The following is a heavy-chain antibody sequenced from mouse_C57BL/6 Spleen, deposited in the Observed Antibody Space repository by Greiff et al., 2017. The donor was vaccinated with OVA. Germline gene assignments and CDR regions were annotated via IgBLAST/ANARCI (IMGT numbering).Heavy chain of an antibody. D-gene: IGHD1-1*01. Sequence: VQGVESGPGLVQPSQSLSITCTVSGFSLTSYGVHWVRQSPGKGLEWLGVIWSGGSTDYNAAFISRLSISKDNSKSQVFFKMNSLQADDAAIYYCARDYYASDWYFDVWGTGTTVTVSA. V-gene: IGHV2-2*01. J-gene: IGHJ1*03. CDR1: GFSLTSYG. CDR3: ARDYYASDWYFDV. CDR2: IWSGGST.